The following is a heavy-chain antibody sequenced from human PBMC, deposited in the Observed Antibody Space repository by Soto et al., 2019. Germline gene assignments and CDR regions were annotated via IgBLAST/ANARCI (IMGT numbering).Heavy chain of an antibody. CDR2: IYYSGST. CDR3: ARLKLLQDYYYYYGMDV. CDR1: GGSISSYY. V-gene: IGHV4-59*01. Sequence: SETLSLTCTVSGGSISSYYWSWIRQPPGKGLEWIGYIYYSGSTNYNPSLKSQVTISVDTSKNQFSLKLSSVTAADTAVYYCARLKLLQDYYYYYGMDVWGQGTTVTVSS. J-gene: IGHJ6*02. D-gene: IGHD2-15*01.